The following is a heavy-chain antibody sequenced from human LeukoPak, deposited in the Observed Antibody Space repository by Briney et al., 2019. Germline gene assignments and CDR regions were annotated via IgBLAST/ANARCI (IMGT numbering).Heavy chain of an antibody. CDR3: AGGDGLPRRRYFDS. CDR1: GFTFSSYA. V-gene: IGHV3-30*04. D-gene: IGHD3/OR15-3a*01. J-gene: IGHJ4*02. CDR2: ISYDGSNK. Sequence: GGSLRLSCAASGFTFSSYAMHWVRQAPGKGLEWVAVISYDGSNKYYADSVKGRFTISRDNSKNTLYLQMNSLRAEDTAVYYCAGGDGLPRRRYFDSWGQGTLVTASS.